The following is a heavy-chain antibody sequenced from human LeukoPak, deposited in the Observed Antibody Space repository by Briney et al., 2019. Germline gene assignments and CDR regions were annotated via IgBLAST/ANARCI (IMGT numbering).Heavy chain of an antibody. J-gene: IGHJ4*02. D-gene: IGHD4-17*01. CDR3: ARGRGDYDFGY. Sequence: SETLSLTCTVSGGSISSSSYYWGWIRQPPGKGLEWIGSIYYSGSTYYNPSLKSRVTISVDTSKNRFSLKLSSVTAADTAVYYCARGRGDYDFGYWGQGTLVTVSS. CDR1: GGSISSSSYY. CDR2: IYYSGST. V-gene: IGHV4-39*07.